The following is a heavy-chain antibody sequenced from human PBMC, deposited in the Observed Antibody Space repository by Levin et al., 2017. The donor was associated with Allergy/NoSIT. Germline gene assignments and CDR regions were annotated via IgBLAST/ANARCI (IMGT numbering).Heavy chain of an antibody. J-gene: IGHJ4*02. V-gene: IGHV4-39*01. CDR2: IYYSGST. CDR3: AGLRYRRSGWYPVFDY. D-gene: IGHD6-19*01. Sequence: SQTLSLTCTVSGGSISSSSYYWGWIRQPPGKGLEWIGSIYYSGSTHYNPSLKSRVTISVDTSKNQFSLKLSSVTAADTAVYSCAGLRYRRSGWYPVFDYWGQGTLVTVSA. CDR1: GGSISSSSYY.